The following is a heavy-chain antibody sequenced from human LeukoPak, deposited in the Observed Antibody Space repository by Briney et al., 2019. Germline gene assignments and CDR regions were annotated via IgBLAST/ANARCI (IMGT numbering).Heavy chain of an antibody. CDR3: ARGVDVVVVAAMDYFDY. J-gene: IGHJ4*02. CDR1: GGSFSGYY. CDR2: INHSGST. D-gene: IGHD2-15*01. Sequence: SETLSLTCAVYGGSFSGYYRSWIRQPPGKGLECIGEINHSGSTNYNPSLKSRVTISVDTSKNQFSLKLSSVTAADTAVYYCARGVDVVVVAAMDYFDYWGQGTLVTVSS. V-gene: IGHV4-34*01.